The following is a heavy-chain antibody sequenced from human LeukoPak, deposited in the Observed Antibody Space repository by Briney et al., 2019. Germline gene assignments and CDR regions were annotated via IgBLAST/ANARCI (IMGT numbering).Heavy chain of an antibody. J-gene: IGHJ4*02. CDR2: ISAYNGNT. CDR1: GYTFTSYG. Sequence: GASVKVSCKASGYTFTSYGISWVRQAPGQGLECIGWISAYNGNTSYAQKLQGRVTMTTDTSTSTAYMELRSLRSDDTAVYYCAREWYYDFWSGYAEFDYWGQGTLVTVSS. V-gene: IGHV1-18*01. D-gene: IGHD3-3*01. CDR3: AREWYYDFWSGYAEFDY.